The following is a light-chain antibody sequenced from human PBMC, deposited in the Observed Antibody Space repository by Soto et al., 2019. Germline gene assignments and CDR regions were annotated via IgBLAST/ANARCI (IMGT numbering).Light chain of an antibody. Sequence: QSALTQPDSVYGSHGQSITIPCTGTSSDCGNYDLVSWYQRHPGKAPKVRSHEVNKRPSVVSIRFSGSKSGSTASLTISALQAQDEAEYYCCSYAGSSPFVFGTGTKVTVL. J-gene: IGLJ1*01. V-gene: IGLV2-23*02. CDR2: EVN. CDR3: CSYAGSSPFV. CDR1: SSDCGNYDL.